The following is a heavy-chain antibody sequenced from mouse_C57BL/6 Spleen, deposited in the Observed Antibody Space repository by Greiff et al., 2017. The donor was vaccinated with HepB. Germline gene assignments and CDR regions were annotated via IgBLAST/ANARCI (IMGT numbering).Heavy chain of an antibody. CDR2: IYPRDGST. J-gene: IGHJ4*01. CDR1: GYTFTSYD. D-gene: IGHD2-4*01. V-gene: IGHV1-85*01. CDR3: ARNDYLLGYAMDY. Sequence: VKLVESGPELVKPGASVKLSCKASGYTFTSYDINWVKQRPGQGLEWIGWIYPRDGSTKYNEKFKGKATLTVDTSSSTAYMELHSLTSEDSAVYFCARNDYLLGYAMDYWGQGTSVTVSS.